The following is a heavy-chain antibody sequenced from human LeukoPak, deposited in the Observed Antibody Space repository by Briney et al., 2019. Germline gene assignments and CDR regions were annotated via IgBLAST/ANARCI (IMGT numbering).Heavy chain of an antibody. J-gene: IGHJ4*02. D-gene: IGHD3-10*01. CDR2: IYYSGTS. V-gene: IGHV4-59*08. CDR1: GGSIRSYY. Sequence: PSETLSLTCTVSGGSIRSYYWTWIRQPPGKGLEWIGYIYYSGTSSSHPSLKSRVTISVDTSKNQFSLNLSSVAAADTAVYYCARYDYGSGNVDYWGQGTLVTVSS. CDR3: ARYDYGSGNVDY.